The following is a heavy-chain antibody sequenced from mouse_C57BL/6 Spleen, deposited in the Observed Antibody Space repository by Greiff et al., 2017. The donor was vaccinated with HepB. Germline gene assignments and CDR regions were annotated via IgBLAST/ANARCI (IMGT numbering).Heavy chain of an antibody. CDR3: AREGDYGGFAY. J-gene: IGHJ3*01. CDR2: IYPGDGDT. V-gene: IGHV1-82*01. D-gene: IGHD2-4*01. Sequence: AQLQQSGPELVKPGASVKISCKASGYAFSSSWMNWVKQRPGKGLEWIGRIYPGDGDTNYNGKFKGKATLTADKSSSTAYMQLSSLTSEDSAVYFCAREGDYGGFAYWGQGTLVTVSA. CDR1: GYAFSSSW.